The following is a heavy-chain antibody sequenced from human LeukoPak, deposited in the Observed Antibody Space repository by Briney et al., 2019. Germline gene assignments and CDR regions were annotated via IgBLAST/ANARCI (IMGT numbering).Heavy chain of an antibody. J-gene: IGHJ4*02. CDR2: ISGSGSST. Sequence: GGSLRLSCAASGFTFSSYAMSWVRQAPGKGLEWVSTISGSGSSTYYADSVKGRFTISRDNSKNTLDLQMNSLRAEDTAVYYCARSPGSYFDYWGQGTLVTVSS. CDR3: ARSPGSYFDY. CDR1: GFTFSSYA. V-gene: IGHV3-23*01. D-gene: IGHD3-10*01.